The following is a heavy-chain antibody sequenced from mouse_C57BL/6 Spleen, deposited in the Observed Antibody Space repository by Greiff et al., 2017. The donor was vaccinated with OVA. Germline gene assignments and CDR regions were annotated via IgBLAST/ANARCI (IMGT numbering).Heavy chain of an antibody. Sequence: QVQLQQSGAELVRPGTSVKVSCKASGYAFTNYLIEWVKQRPGQGLEWIGVINPGSGGTNYNEKFKGKATLTADKSSSTAYMQLSSLTSEDSAVYFCARYVASLGDWGQGTLVTVSA. CDR2: INPGSGGT. CDR3: ARYVASLGD. V-gene: IGHV1-54*01. CDR1: GYAFTNYL. D-gene: IGHD3-1*01. J-gene: IGHJ3*01.